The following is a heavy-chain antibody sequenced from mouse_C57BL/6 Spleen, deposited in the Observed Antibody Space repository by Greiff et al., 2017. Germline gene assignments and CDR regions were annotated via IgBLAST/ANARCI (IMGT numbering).Heavy chain of an antibody. CDR3: ARKDGRRAMDY. CDR1: GFNIKDYY. Sequence: VQLQQSGAELVKPGASVKLSCTASGFNIKDYYMHWVKQRTEQGLEWIGRIDPEDGDTKYAPKFQGKATITADTSSNTAYLQLSSLTSEDTAVYYCARKDGRRAMDYWGQGTSVTVSS. J-gene: IGHJ4*01. CDR2: IDPEDGDT. D-gene: IGHD1-1*01. V-gene: IGHV14-2*01.